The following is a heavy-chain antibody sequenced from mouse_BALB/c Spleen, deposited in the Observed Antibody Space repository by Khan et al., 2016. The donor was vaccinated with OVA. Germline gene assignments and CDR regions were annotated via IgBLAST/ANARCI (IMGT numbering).Heavy chain of an antibody. Sequence: IQLVQSGPELVEPGASVKMSCKASGYTFSNYVMHWVKQKPGQGLEWIGYINPDNAGTRYNEKFKGKATLTSDISSTTAYMEFSSLTSEDSAVYYCAREASSWDFSFPYWGQGTLVTVSA. CDR2: INPDNAGT. CDR3: AREASSWDFSFPY. J-gene: IGHJ3*01. D-gene: IGHD4-1*01. V-gene: IGHV1S136*01. CDR1: GYTFSNYV.